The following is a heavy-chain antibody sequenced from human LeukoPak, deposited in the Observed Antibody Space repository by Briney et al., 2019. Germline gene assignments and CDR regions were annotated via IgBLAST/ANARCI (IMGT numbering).Heavy chain of an antibody. CDR1: GFTFSSYV. CDR3: GTDRDRSSPIDS. D-gene: IGHD6-19*01. J-gene: IGHJ4*02. V-gene: IGHV3-64D*08. Sequence: GGSLRLSCSVSGFTFSSYVMHWVRQAPGGGLEYVSDISGHGGATYYADSVKGRFIISRDNSKNTLYLQMTSLRTEDTAVYYCGTDRDRSSPIDSWGQGTLVTVSS. CDR2: ISGHGGAT.